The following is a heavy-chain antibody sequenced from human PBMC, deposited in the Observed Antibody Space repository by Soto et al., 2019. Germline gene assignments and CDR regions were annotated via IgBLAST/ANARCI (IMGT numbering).Heavy chain of an antibody. CDR1: GGSISSYY. J-gene: IGHJ5*02. Sequence: PSETLSLTCTVSGGSISSYYWSWIRQPPGKGLEWIGYIYYSGNTNYNPSLKSRVTISVDTSKNQFSLKLSSVTAADTAVYYCARDKVALFRREKSWFDPWGQGTLVTVSS. CDR3: ARDKVALFRREKSWFDP. V-gene: IGHV4-59*12. D-gene: IGHD2-15*01. CDR2: IYYSGNT.